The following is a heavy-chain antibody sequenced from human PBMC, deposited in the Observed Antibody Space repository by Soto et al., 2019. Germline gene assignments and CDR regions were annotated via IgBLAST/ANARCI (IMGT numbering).Heavy chain of an antibody. J-gene: IGHJ6*02. CDR1: GFTFSSYA. Sequence: GGSLRLSCAASGFTFSSYAMSWVRQAPGKGLEWVSAISGSGGSTYYADSVKGRFTISRDNSKNTLYLQMNSLRAEDTAVYYCAKDELWFGDRPPWGMDVWGQGTTVTVSS. CDR2: ISGSGGST. D-gene: IGHD3-10*01. V-gene: IGHV3-23*01. CDR3: AKDELWFGDRPPWGMDV.